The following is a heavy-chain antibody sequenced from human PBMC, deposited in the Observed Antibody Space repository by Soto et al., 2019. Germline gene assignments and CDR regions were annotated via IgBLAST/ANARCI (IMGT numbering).Heavy chain of an antibody. V-gene: IGHV4-31*02. CDR1: GSALNSGNYY. J-gene: IGHJ5*02. CDR2: IYVTGAV. D-gene: IGHD2-21*01. Sequence: SETLCLTRFFSGSALNSGNYYLSRLRPVPGKGLEWIGHIYVTGAVDYNPSLRDRITISQDTSERQFSLNLRLVTAADTAVYYCARLRIATNNYKWFDPWGQGTLVTVSS. CDR3: ARLRIATNNYKWFDP.